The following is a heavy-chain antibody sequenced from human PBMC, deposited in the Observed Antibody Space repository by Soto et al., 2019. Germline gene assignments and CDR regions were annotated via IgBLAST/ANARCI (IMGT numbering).Heavy chain of an antibody. Sequence: GGSLRVSCAASGFTFSYYYMIWIRQSPGKGLEWVSYISSSGNSIYYADSVKGRFTISRDSAKNSLYLQMNSLRAEDTAVYYCARDYSDSSGFFGDYYGMDVWGQGTTVTVSS. CDR1: GFTFSYYY. CDR3: ARDYSDSSGFFGDYYGMDV. CDR2: ISSSGNSI. J-gene: IGHJ6*01. V-gene: IGHV3-11*01. D-gene: IGHD3-22*01.